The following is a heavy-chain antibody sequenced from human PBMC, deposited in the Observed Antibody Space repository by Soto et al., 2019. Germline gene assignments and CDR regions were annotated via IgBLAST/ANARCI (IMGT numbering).Heavy chain of an antibody. CDR3: VRNWRYYGGDYYYGVDA. Sequence: ITLKESGPTLVKPTQTLTLTCTFSGFSLNTGGVGVGWVRQPRGKAMEWLALIYWDDDERYRQSLRSRLNITNDTSNNLVVLTMPNMDPEETATYYCVRNWRYYGGDYYYGVDAWGQGTTVTVSS. CDR1: GFSLNTGGVG. D-gene: IGHD3-10*01. J-gene: IGHJ6*02. V-gene: IGHV2-5*02. CDR2: IYWDDDE.